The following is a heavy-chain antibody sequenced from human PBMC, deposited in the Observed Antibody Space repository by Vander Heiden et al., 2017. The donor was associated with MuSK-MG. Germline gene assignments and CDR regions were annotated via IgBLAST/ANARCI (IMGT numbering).Heavy chain of an antibody. CDR1: GFTFSGYA. D-gene: IGHD3-10*01. CDR2: KSFDDSNE. Sequence: QVQLVESGGGVVPPGKSLRLSCAASGFTFSGYAMHWVRQAPGKGLDWVAVKSFDDSNEYYADSVKGRFTISRDNSKNTLYLQMNSLRGDDTAVYYCARDRSWFGEPAFDYWGQGILVTVSS. CDR3: ARDRSWFGEPAFDY. J-gene: IGHJ4*02. V-gene: IGHV3-30-3*01.